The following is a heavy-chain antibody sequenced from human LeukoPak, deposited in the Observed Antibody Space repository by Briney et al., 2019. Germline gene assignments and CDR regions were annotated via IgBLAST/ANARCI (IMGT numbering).Heavy chain of an antibody. CDR2: ISSSSSTI. CDR1: GFTFSSYS. CDR3: ARDGATATVMNYYYYGMDV. V-gene: IGHV3-48*01. Sequence: GGSLRLSCAASGFTFSSYSMNWVRQAPGKGLEWVSYISSSSSTIYYADSVKGRFTISRDNAKNSLYLQMNSLRAEDTAVYYCARDGATATVMNYYYYGMDVWGQGTTVTVSS. D-gene: IGHD5-18*01. J-gene: IGHJ6*02.